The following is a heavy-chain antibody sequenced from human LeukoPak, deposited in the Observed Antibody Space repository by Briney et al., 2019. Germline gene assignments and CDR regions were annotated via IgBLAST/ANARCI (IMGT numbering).Heavy chain of an antibody. V-gene: IGHV1-69*04. J-gene: IGHJ4*02. CDR1: GGTFSSYA. CDR2: IILILGIA. D-gene: IGHD2-15*01. Sequence: SVKVSCKASGGTFSSYAISWVRQAPGQGLEWMGRIILILGIANYAQKFQGRVTITADKSTSTAYMELSSLRSEDTAVYYCVSVVVGATGYYFDYWGQGTLDTVSS. CDR3: VSVVVGATGYYFDY.